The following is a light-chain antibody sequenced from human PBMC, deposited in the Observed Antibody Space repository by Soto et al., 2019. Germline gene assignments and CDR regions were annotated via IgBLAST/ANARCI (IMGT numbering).Light chain of an antibody. CDR3: QQYDSPRT. CDR2: GAS. CDR1: HGVTSSY. V-gene: IGKV3-20*01. Sequence: EIVSTQSPRTLSLSPGKRATLSCRASHGVTSSYLAWYHQRRGQAPRLLIYGASRMSAGVDKRFSGGGSAAFLTLSISRLAREDFVVYLEQQYDSPRTFGRGTKVDIK. J-gene: IGKJ1*01.